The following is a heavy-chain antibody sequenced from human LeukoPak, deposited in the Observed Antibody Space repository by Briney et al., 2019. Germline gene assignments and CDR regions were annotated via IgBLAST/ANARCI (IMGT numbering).Heavy chain of an antibody. V-gene: IGHV3-33*01. Sequence: GGSLRLSCAASGFTFSSYGMHWVRQAPGKGLEWVAVIWYDGSNKYYADSVKGRFTISRDNSKNTLYLQMNSLRAEDTAVYYCARDGRGSLDYYGMDVWGRGTTVTVSS. CDR1: GFTFSSYG. J-gene: IGHJ6*02. CDR3: ARDGRGSLDYYGMDV. CDR2: IWYDGSNK. D-gene: IGHD1-26*01.